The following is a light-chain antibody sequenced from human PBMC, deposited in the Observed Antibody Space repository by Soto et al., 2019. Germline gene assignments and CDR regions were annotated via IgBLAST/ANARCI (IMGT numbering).Light chain of an antibody. CDR2: GNS. Sequence: QAVLTQPPSVYGAPGQRVTISCTGSSSNIGAGYDVHWYQQLPGTAPKLLIYGNSNRPSGVPDRFSGSKSGTSASLAITGLQAEDEADYYCQSYDSSVVFGGGTKLTVL. J-gene: IGLJ2*01. V-gene: IGLV1-40*01. CDR1: SSNIGAGYD. CDR3: QSYDSSVV.